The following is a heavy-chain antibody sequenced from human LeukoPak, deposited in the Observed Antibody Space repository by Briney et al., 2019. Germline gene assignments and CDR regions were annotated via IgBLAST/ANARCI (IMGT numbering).Heavy chain of an antibody. V-gene: IGHV3-53*01. CDR3: ARGATSSWYPTGLDWRPKVKWYLDL. CDR2: IYTGGGR. J-gene: IGHJ2*01. CDR1: GFTVSSYY. Sequence: GGSLSLSCAASGFTVSSYYMNWVRQAPGKELEWVSVIYTGGGRYYADSVRGRFTISRDTSKNMVFLQMNSLRAEDTAVYYCARGATSSWYPTGLDWRPKVKWYLDLWGRGTLVTVSS. D-gene: IGHD6-13*01.